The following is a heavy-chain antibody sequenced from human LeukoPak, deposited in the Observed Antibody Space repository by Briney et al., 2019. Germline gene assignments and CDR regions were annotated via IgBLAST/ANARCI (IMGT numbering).Heavy chain of an antibody. CDR3: ARERARNFWFDP. V-gene: IGHV4-34*01. CDR1: GGSFSGYY. D-gene: IGHD1-14*01. Sequence: PSETLSLTCAVYGGSFSGYYWSWIRQPPGKGLEWIGEINHSGSTNYNPSLKSRVTISVDTSKNQFSLKLSSVTAADTAVYYCARERARNFWFDPWGQGTLVTVSS. CDR2: INHSGST. J-gene: IGHJ5*02.